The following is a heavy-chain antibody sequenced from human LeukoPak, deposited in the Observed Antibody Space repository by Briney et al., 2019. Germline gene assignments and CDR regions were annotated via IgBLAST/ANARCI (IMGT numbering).Heavy chain of an antibody. CDR2: IYPGDSDT. CDR1: GYSFTSYS. V-gene: IGHV5-51*01. CDR3: ARQGPYGSGSSSQPFDY. Sequence: GESLKISCKGSGYSFTSYSIGWVRQMPGKGLEWMGIIYPGDSDTRYSPSFQGQVTISADKSISTAYLQWSSLKASDTAMYYCARQGPYGSGSSSQPFDYWGQGTLVTVSS. D-gene: IGHD3-10*01. J-gene: IGHJ4*02.